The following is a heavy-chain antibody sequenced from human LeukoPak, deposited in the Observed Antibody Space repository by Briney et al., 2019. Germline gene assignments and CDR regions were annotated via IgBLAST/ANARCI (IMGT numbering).Heavy chain of an antibody. Sequence: SETLSLTCTVSGCSISSSSFYRGWIRQPPGKGLDWIGSIYYSGSTDYNPSLKSRVTISVDTSRNKSSRKVSSVTATDTAVYYCARHLVESTISGTFDSWGQGTLVTVSS. J-gene: IGHJ4*02. CDR2: IYYSGST. V-gene: IGHV4-39*01. CDR1: GCSISSSSFY. D-gene: IGHD1-14*01. CDR3: ARHLVESTISGTFDS.